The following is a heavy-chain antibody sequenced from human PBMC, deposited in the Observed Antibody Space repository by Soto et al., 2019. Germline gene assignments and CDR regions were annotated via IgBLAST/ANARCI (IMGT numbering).Heavy chain of an antibody. D-gene: IGHD3-3*01. CDR1: GYTFTSYD. J-gene: IGHJ6*02. Sequence: ASVKVSCKASGYTFTSYDINWVRQATGQGLEWMGWMNPNSGNTGYAQKFQGRVTMTRNTSISTVYMELSSLRSEDTAVYYCARGGGSGTETTDYYGMDVWGQGTTVTVSS. V-gene: IGHV1-8*01. CDR3: ARGGGSGTETTDYYGMDV. CDR2: MNPNSGNT.